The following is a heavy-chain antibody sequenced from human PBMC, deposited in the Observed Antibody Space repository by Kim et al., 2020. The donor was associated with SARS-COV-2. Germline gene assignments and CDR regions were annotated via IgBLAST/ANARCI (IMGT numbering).Heavy chain of an antibody. V-gene: IGHV4-39*07. D-gene: IGHD1-1*01. J-gene: IGHJ6*02. CDR3: ARDSPGTSQYYYYHNGMEV. Sequence: KSRVTISVDTSKNQFSLKLSSVTAADTAVYYCARDSPGTSQYYYYHNGMEVWGQGTTVTVSS.